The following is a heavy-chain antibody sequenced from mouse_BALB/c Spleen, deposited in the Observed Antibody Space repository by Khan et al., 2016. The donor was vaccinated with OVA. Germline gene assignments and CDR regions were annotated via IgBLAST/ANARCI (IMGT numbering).Heavy chain of an antibody. J-gene: IGHJ2*01. D-gene: IGHD1-1*01. CDR2: ISYSGNT. CDR1: GYSITSDYA. Sequence: EVELVESGPGLVKPSQSLSLTCTVTGYSITSDYAWNWIRQFPGNKLEWMGYISYSGNTKYNPSLKSRISITRDTSKNQFFLQLNSVTIEDTATYYCARVYGGDFDYWGHGTTLTVSS. CDR3: ARVYGGDFDY. V-gene: IGHV3-2*02.